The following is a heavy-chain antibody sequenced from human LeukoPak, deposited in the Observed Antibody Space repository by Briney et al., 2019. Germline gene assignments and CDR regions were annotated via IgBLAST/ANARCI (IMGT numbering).Heavy chain of an antibody. J-gene: IGHJ4*02. CDR3: ARDKYGSGSSFDY. V-gene: IGHV4-59*01. CDR2: IYYSGST. D-gene: IGHD3-10*01. Sequence: PSETLSLTCSVSGGSISSSYYWSWIRQSPGKGLEWIGYIYYSGSTYYNPSLKSRVTISLDTSKNQFSLKVSSVTAADTAVYYCARDKYGSGSSFDYWGQGTLVTVSS. CDR1: GGSISSSYY.